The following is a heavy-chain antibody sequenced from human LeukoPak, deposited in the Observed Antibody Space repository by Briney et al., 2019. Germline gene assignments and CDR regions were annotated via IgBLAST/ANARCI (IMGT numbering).Heavy chain of an antibody. J-gene: IGHJ4*02. CDR2: IKQDGTEE. Sequence: PGGSLRLSCVASGLTFSSSWMSWVRRAPGKGLEWVANIKQDGTEEYYVDSVRGRFSISKDNAKNSLYLQMNSLRAEDTAVYYCARDPCHGALDYWGQGALVTVSS. CDR1: GLTFSSSW. CDR3: ARDPCHGALDY. V-gene: IGHV3-7*03. D-gene: IGHD2-2*01.